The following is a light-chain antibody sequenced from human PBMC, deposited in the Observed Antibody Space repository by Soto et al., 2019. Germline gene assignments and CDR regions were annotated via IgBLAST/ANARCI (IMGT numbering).Light chain of an antibody. V-gene: IGKV3-20*01. CDR1: QSVSSGY. J-gene: IGKJ1*01. Sequence: EIVLTHSPGTLSLSPGDGATLSCRASQSVSSGYLAWYQQKPGQAPRLLIYGASRRATGIPDRFSGSGSGTDFTLSISRLEPEDFAVYWCQHYGNSPTFGQGTKVQIK. CDR3: QHYGNSPT. CDR2: GAS.